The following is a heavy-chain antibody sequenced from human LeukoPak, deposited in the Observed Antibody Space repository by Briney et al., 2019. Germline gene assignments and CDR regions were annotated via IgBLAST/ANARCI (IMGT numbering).Heavy chain of an antibody. J-gene: IGHJ4*02. CDR3: ARDYSGSYYFDY. CDR1: GFTFSSYA. V-gene: IGHV3-30-3*01. CDR2: ISYDGSNK. D-gene: IGHD1-26*01. Sequence: GGSLRLSCAASGFTFSSYAMHWVRQAPGKGLEWVAVISYDGSNKYYADSVKDRFTISRDNFKNTLYLQMNSLRAEDTAVYYCARDYSGSYYFDYWGQGTLVTVSS.